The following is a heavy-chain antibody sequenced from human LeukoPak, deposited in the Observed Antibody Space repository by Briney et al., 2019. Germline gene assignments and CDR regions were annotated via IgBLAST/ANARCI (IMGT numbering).Heavy chain of an antibody. J-gene: IGHJ4*02. V-gene: IGHV4-59*08. CDR1: GGSISSYY. D-gene: IGHD1-20*01. CDR3: ARHITRRYFDY. CDR2: IHHSGST. Sequence: SETLSLTCTVSGGSISSYYWSWIRQPPGRGLEWIGDIHHSGSTNYNPSLKSRVTISVDTSKNQFSLKLSSVTAADTAVYYCARHITRRYFDYWGQGTLVTVSS.